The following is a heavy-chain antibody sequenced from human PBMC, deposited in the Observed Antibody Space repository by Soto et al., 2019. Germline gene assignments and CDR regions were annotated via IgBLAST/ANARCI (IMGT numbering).Heavy chain of an antibody. Sequence: SETLSLTCTVSGGSISSSSYYWGWIRQPPGKGLEWIGSIYYSGSTYYNPSLKSRVTISVDTSKNQFSLKLSSVTAADTAVYYCARHGWNGQLVMGGPLDYWGQGTLVTVSS. CDR1: GGSISSSSYY. D-gene: IGHD6-6*01. J-gene: IGHJ4*02. CDR2: IYYSGST. CDR3: ARHGWNGQLVMGGPLDY. V-gene: IGHV4-39*01.